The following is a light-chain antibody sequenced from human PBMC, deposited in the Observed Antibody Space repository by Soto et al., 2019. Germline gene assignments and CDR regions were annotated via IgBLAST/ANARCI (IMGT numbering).Light chain of an antibody. J-gene: IGKJ4*01. CDR1: QSVRSSQ. Sequence: EIVLTQSPGTLSLSPGERATLSCRASQSVRSSQLAWYQQKPGQTPRLLIYGASSRATGIPDRFSGSGSGTDFTVTISSLEPEDFAVYYCQQYGSSPLTFGGGTKVEIK. V-gene: IGKV3-20*01. CDR3: QQYGSSPLT. CDR2: GAS.